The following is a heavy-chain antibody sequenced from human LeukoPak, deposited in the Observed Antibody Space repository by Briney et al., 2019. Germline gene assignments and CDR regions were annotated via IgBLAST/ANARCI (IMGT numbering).Heavy chain of an antibody. J-gene: IGHJ4*02. V-gene: IGHV4-4*07. CDR2: IYTSGST. CDR1: GGSISSYY. CDR3: ARESQLELRLALDY. Sequence: SETLSLTCTVSGGSISSYYWSWIRQPAGKGLEWIGRIYTSGSTNYNPSLKSRVTKSVDTSKNQFSLKLSSVTAADTAVYYCARESQLELRLALDYWGQGTLVTVSS. D-gene: IGHD1-7*01.